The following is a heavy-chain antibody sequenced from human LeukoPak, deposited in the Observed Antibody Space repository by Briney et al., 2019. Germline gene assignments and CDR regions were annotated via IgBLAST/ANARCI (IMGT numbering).Heavy chain of an antibody. CDR1: GGSISISGYY. V-gene: IGHV4-39*01. Sequence: RPSETLSLTCTVSGGSISISGYYWGWIRQPPGEGLEWIGSIYYSGSDYYNPSLESRVTISVDTSKNQFSLKLTSVTAADTAVYYCAQLYYGKRPPDYWGQGTLVTVSS. CDR3: AQLYYGKRPPDY. J-gene: IGHJ4*02. D-gene: IGHD3-3*01. CDR2: IYYSGSD.